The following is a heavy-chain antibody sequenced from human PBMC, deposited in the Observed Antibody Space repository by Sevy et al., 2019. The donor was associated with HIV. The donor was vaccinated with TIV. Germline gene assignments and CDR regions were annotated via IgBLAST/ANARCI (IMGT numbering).Heavy chain of an antibody. CDR1: GFTFSSYA. V-gene: IGHV3-30-3*01. CDR3: ARDHLSYDILTGGGSAFDY. D-gene: IGHD3-9*01. J-gene: IGHJ4*02. Sequence: GGSLRFSCAASGFTFSSYAMHWVRQAPGKGLEWVAVISYDGSNKYYADSVKGRFTISRDNSKNTLYLQMNSLRAEDTAVYYCARDHLSYDILTGGGSAFDYWGQGTLVTVSS. CDR2: ISYDGSNK.